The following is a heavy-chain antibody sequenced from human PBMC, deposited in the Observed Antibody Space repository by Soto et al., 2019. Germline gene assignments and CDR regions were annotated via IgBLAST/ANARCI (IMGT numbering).Heavy chain of an antibody. CDR1: GFTFSNYA. CDR2: ISYDGSNK. CDR3: AYDSSGYFDY. Sequence: SLRLSCAASGFTFSNYAIHWVRQAPGKGLEWVAVISYDGSNKFYADSVKGRFTISRDNSKNTLYLLMNSLRAEDTAVYYCAYDSSGYFDYWGQGTLVTVSS. V-gene: IGHV3-30-3*01. J-gene: IGHJ4*02. D-gene: IGHD3-22*01.